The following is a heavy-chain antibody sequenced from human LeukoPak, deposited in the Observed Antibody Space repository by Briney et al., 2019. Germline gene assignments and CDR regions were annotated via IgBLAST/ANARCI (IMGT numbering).Heavy chain of an antibody. D-gene: IGHD3-10*01. CDR3: AKAFFSGSGGNHKHFDS. V-gene: IGHV3-48*03. CDR2: ISSSGSTM. CDR1: GFTFSRYE. Sequence: GGSLRLSCAASGFTFSRYEMNWVRQAPGKGLEWLSYISSSGSTMYYADSVKGRFTISRDDSKSTLFLQMNSLRAEDTAVYYCAKAFFSGSGGNHKHFDSWGQGTLVTVSS. J-gene: IGHJ4*02.